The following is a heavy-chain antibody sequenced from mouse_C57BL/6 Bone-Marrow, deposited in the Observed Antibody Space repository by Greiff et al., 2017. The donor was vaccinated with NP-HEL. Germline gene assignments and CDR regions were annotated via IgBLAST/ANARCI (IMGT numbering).Heavy chain of an antibody. CDR2: INPDSSTI. D-gene: IGHD5-2*01. Sequence: TASGVDFSRYWMSWVRRAPGKGLEWIGEINPDSSTINYAPSLKDKFIISRDNAKNTLYLQMSKVRSEDTALYYCARRNRGYWYFDVWGTGTTVTVSS. J-gene: IGHJ1*03. V-gene: IGHV4-1*01. CDR1: GVDFSRYW. CDR3: ARRNRGYWYFDV.